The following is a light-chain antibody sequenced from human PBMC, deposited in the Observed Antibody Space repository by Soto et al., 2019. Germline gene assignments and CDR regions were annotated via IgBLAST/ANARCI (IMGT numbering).Light chain of an antibody. CDR3: QQYNNWPLA. Sequence: EIVMTQSPATLSVSPGERATLSCRASQSVSSNLAWYQQKPGQAPRLLIYGASTRATDIPARFSGSGSGTEFTLTISSLQSEDFAVYYCQQYNNWPLALGGGTKV. J-gene: IGKJ4*01. V-gene: IGKV3-15*01. CDR1: QSVSSN. CDR2: GAS.